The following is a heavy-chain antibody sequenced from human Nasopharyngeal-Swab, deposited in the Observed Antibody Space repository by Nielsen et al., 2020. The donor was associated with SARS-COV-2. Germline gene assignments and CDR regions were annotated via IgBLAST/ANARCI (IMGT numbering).Heavy chain of an antibody. V-gene: IGHV3-23*01. J-gene: IGHJ6*02. Sequence: GESLKISCSASGFIFKNYAMNWVRQAPGRGLEWVSAISGADDSTKYADSVKGRFTISRDNSKNTLDLQMNSLRAEDTAMYYCAKDRDSGDDSGEYYHYYGMDAWGQGTSVTVSS. CDR1: GFIFKNYA. CDR3: AKDRDSGDDSGEYYHYYGMDA. D-gene: IGHD5-12*01. CDR2: ISGADDST.